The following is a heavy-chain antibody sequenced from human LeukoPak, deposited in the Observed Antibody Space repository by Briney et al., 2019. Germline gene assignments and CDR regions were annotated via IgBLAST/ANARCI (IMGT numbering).Heavy chain of an antibody. CDR2: INHSGST. CDR1: GGSFSGYY. Sequence: SSETLSLTCAVYGGSFSGYYWSWIRQPPGKGLEWIGEINHSGSTNYNPSLKSRVTISVDTSKNQFSLKLSSVTAADTAVYYCARARGPTMVRGVRRTHNWFDPWGQGTLVTVSS. J-gene: IGHJ5*02. D-gene: IGHD3-10*01. CDR3: ARARGPTMVRGVRRTHNWFDP. V-gene: IGHV4-34*01.